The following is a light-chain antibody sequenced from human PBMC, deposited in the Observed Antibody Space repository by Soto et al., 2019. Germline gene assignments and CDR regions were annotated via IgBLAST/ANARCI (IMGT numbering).Light chain of an antibody. CDR1: QSISTY. CDR2: SAS. V-gene: IGKV1-9*01. Sequence: DIQMTQSPSSLSASVGDRVTITFLASQSISTYLNWYQQKPGKAPKLLIYSASTLQSGVPSRFSGGFSGTEFTLTISSLKPEDFATYYCQQLYRYPITFGQGTRLEIK. CDR3: QQLYRYPIT. J-gene: IGKJ5*01.